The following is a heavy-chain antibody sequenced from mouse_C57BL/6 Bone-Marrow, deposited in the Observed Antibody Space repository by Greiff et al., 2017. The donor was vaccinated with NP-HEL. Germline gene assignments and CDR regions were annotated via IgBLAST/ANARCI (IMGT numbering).Heavy chain of an antibody. J-gene: IGHJ4*01. D-gene: IGHD6-5*01. V-gene: IGHV1-82*01. CDR2: IYPGDGDT. CDR3: ARFLCYAMDY. Sequence: VQLQQSGPELVKPGASVKISCKASGYAFSSSWMNWVKQRPGKGLEWIGRIYPGDGDTNYNGKFKGKATLTADKSSSTAYMQLSSLTSEDSAVYFCARFLCYAMDYWGQGTSVTVSS. CDR1: GYAFSSSW.